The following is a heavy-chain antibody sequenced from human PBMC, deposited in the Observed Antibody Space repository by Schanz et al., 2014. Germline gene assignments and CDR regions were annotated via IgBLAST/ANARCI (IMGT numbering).Heavy chain of an antibody. CDR2: ISASGGST. CDR1: GFTFSSYA. CDR3: AKQIHYDILTVTRN. V-gene: IGHV3-23*01. D-gene: IGHD3-9*01. J-gene: IGHJ4*02. Sequence: VQLLQFGGGVVQPGRSLRLSCAASGFTFSSYAMHWVRQAPGKGLEWVSTISASGGSTYYADSVKGRFTISRDNSKNTLYLHMNTLRSEDTAVYYCAKQIHYDILTVTRNWGQGTLVTVSS.